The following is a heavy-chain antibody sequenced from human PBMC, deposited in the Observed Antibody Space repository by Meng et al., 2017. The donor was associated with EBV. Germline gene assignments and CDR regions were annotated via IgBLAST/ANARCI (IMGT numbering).Heavy chain of an antibody. Sequence: QGQLVESGAEVKRPGVSVKVSCKASGYTFTSYYLHWVRQAPGQGLEWMGIIIPAGGNTNYAQKFRGRFTMTRDTSTSTVYMDLSILTSEDTAVYYCVRELVGGTFDYWGQGTLVTVSS. CDR3: VRELVGGTFDY. J-gene: IGHJ4*02. CDR1: GYTFTSYY. D-gene: IGHD1/OR15-1a*01. CDR2: IIPAGGNT. V-gene: IGHV1-46*01.